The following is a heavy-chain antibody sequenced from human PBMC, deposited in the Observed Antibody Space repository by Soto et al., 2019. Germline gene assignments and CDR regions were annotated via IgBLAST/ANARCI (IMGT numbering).Heavy chain of an antibody. CDR2: IIPIFGTA. J-gene: IGHJ6*02. V-gene: IGHV1-69*12. CDR3: ATQGLPNYYYSGMDV. D-gene: IGHD5-18*01. Sequence: QVQLVQSGAEVKKPGSSVKVSCKASGGTFSSYAISWVRQAPGQGLEWMGGIIPIFGTANYAQKFQGRVMITADESTSPAYMVLSSLRSEYTAVYYCATQGLPNYYYSGMDVWGQGTTVTVSS. CDR1: GGTFSSYA.